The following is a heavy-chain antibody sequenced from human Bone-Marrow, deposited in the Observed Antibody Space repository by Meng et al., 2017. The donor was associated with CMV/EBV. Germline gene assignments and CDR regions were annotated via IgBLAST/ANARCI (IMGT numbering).Heavy chain of an antibody. V-gene: IGHV1-2*02. J-gene: IGHJ4*02. CDR3: ARTIVVVPAAIEEFDY. D-gene: IGHD2-2*01. CDR2: INPNSGGT. Sequence: SGYTFTGYYMHWVRQAPGQRLEWMGWINPNSGGTNYAQKFQGRVTMTRDTSISTAYMELSRLRSDDTAVYYCARTIVVVPAAIEEFDYWGQGTLVTVSS. CDR1: GYTFTGYY.